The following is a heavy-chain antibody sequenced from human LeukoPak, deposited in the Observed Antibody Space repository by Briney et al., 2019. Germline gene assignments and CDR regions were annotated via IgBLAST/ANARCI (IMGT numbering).Heavy chain of an antibody. J-gene: IGHJ4*02. CDR2: ISGSGGST. CDR1: GFPFSSYG. Sequence: GSLRLSCAASGFPFSSYGMEWVRQAPGKGLEWVSAISGSGGSTYYADSVKGRFTISRDNSKNTLYLQMNSLRAEDTAVYYCAKVGSSSWYFDYWGQGTLVTVSS. D-gene: IGHD6-13*01. CDR3: AKVGSSSWYFDY. V-gene: IGHV3-23*01.